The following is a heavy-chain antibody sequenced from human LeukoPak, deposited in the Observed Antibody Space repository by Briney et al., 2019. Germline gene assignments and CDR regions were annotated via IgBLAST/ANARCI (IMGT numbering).Heavy chain of an antibody. D-gene: IGHD6-13*01. Sequence: NPSETLSLTCTVSGGSISSYYWSWIRQPPGKGLEWIGYIYYSGSTNYNPSLKSRVTISVDTSKNQFSLKLSSVTAADTAVYYCARVAPGGSSWYGGMNWFDPWGQGTLVTVSS. CDR3: ARVAPGGSSWYGGMNWFDP. CDR1: GGSISSYY. CDR2: IYYSGST. J-gene: IGHJ5*02. V-gene: IGHV4-59*01.